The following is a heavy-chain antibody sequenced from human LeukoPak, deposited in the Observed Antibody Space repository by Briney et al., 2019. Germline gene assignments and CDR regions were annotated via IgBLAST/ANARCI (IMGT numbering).Heavy chain of an antibody. CDR3: ARVYSSGWYKINYFDY. Sequence: GGSLRLSCAASGFTFSSYWMSWVRQAPGKGLEWVANIKQDGSGKYYVDSVKGRFTISRDNAKNSLYLQMNSLRAEDTAVYYCARVYSSGWYKINYFDYWGQGTLVTVSS. D-gene: IGHD6-19*01. CDR2: IKQDGSGK. V-gene: IGHV3-7*01. CDR1: GFTFSSYW. J-gene: IGHJ4*02.